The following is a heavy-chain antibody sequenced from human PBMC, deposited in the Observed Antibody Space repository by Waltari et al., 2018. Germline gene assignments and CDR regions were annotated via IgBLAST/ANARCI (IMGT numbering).Heavy chain of an antibody. CDR1: GGSISSGGYY. CDR3: GSGSCSDTDCHERSGVDV. V-gene: IGHV4-31*01. D-gene: IGHD2-15*01. CDR2: IYHSGST. Sequence: QVQLQESGPGLVKPSQTLSLTCTVSGGSISSGGYYWSWIRQHPGKGLEWIGYIYHSGSTYYNPSLKILVTISVDRSKNQFSLKLSSVTATDTAVYYCGSGSCSDTDCHERSGVDVWGQGTTVTVSS. J-gene: IGHJ6*02.